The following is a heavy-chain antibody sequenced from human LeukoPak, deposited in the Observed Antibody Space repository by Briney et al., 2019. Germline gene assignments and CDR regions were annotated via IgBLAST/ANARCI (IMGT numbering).Heavy chain of an antibody. J-gene: IGHJ5*02. CDR3: ARSAYCSSTSCRSWFDP. D-gene: IGHD2-2*01. CDR2: MNPNSGNT. Sequence: ASVKVSCKASGYTFTSYDINWVRQATGQGLEWMGWMNPNSGNTGYAQKFQGRVTITRSTSISTAYMELSSLRSEDTAVYYCARSAYCSSTSCRSWFDPWGQGTLVTVSS. CDR1: GYTFTSYD. V-gene: IGHV1-8*03.